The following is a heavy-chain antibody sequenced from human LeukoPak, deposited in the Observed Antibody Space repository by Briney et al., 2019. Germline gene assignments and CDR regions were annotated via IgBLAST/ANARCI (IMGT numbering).Heavy chain of an antibody. D-gene: IGHD2-2*01. CDR1: GGSISSGGYY. CDR2: IYYSGST. J-gene: IGHJ5*02. CDR3: ATKGDRYCSSTSCYRWFDP. Sequence: SETLSLTCTVSGGSISSGGYYWSWIRQHPGKGLEWIGYIYYSGSTYYNPSLKSRVTISVDTSKNQFSLKLSSVTAADTAVYYCATKGDRYCSSTSCYRWFDPWGQGTLVTVSS. V-gene: IGHV4-31*03.